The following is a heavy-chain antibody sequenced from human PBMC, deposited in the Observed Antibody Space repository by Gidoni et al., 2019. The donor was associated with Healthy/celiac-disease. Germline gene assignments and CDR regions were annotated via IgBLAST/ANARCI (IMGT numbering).Heavy chain of an antibody. V-gene: IGHV3-30-3*01. D-gene: IGHD6-19*01. CDR3: AREFQWLARGGAFDI. CDR1: GFTFSSYA. CDR2: ISYDGSNK. J-gene: IGHJ3*02. Sequence: QVQLVESGGGVVQPGRSLRLSCAASGFTFSSYAMHWVRQAPGKGLEWVAVISYDGSNKYYADSVKGRFTISRDNSKNTLYLQMNSLRAEDTAVYYCAREFQWLARGGAFDIWGQGTMVTVSS.